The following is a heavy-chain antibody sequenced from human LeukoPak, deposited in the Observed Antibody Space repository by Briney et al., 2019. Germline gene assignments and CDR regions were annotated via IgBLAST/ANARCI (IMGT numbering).Heavy chain of an antibody. CDR3: ARDHNVADV. CDR2: LNQDGSVQ. V-gene: IGHV3-7*01. J-gene: IGHJ3*01. CDR1: GFTFSHYF. Sequence: GGSLRLSCVGSGFTFSHYFMTWYRQAPGKGLEWVANLNQDGSVQLYGDSVRGRFTISRDNAKNSVYIQINSLRVEDTAMYYCARDHNVADVWGQGTMVTVSS. D-gene: IGHD2-8*01.